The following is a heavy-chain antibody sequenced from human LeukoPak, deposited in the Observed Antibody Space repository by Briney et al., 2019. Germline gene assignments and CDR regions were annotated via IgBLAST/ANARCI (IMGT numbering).Heavy chain of an antibody. J-gene: IGHJ4*02. CDR3: AHREATSWAHDY. Sequence: GGSLRLSCAASGFTVSNSYMSWVRQAPGKGLEWVSVVYSGGSGSTYYADSVKGRFTISTDNSKNTLNLQMNSLRAEDTAVYYCAHREATSWAHDYWGPGTLVTVSS. D-gene: IGHD2-2*01. CDR1: GFTVSNSY. V-gene: IGHV3-53*01. CDR2: VYSGGSGST.